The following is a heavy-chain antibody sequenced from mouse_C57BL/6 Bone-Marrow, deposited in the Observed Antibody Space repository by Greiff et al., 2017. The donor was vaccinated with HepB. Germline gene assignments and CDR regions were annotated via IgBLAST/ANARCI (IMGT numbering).Heavy chain of an antibody. CDR3: ARGGNYEGDY. CDR2: ISSGSSTI. J-gene: IGHJ4*01. CDR1: GFTFSDYG. V-gene: IGHV5-17*01. D-gene: IGHD2-1*01. Sequence: EVHLVESGGGLVKPGGSLKLSCAASGFTFSDYGMHWVRQAPEKGLEWVAYISSGSSTIYYADTVKGRFTISRDNAKNTLFLQMTSLRSEDTAMYYCARGGNYEGDYWGQGTSVTVSS.